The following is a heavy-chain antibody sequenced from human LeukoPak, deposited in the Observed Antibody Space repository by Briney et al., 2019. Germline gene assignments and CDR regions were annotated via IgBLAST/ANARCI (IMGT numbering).Heavy chain of an antibody. V-gene: IGHV1-46*01. CDR2: INPSGVTT. CDR3: ARGYDSLGYYIDY. D-gene: IGHD3-22*01. J-gene: IGHJ4*02. Sequence: ASVKVSCKASGYTFTNYYMFWVRQAPGQGLEWMAIINPSGVTTNFAQKFQGRVTLTRDTSTNTVFMELRGLSSEDTAVYYCARGYDSLGYYIDYWVQGTLVTVSS. CDR1: GYTFTNYY.